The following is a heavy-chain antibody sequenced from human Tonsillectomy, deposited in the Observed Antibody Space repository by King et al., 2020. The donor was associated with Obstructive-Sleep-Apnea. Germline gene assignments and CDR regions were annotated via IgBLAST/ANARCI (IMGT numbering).Heavy chain of an antibody. D-gene: IGHD6-6*01. CDR1: GYTFTSYG. J-gene: IGHJ4*02. Sequence: VQLVESGAEVKKPGASVKVSCKASGYTFTSYGISWVRQAPGQGLEWMGWISAYNGNTNYEQKLQGRVTMTTDTSTSTAYMELRSLRSDDTAVYYCAGDVDASALSRLGLAARPGGYWGQGTLVTVSS. CDR3: AGDVDASALSRLGLAARPGGY. V-gene: IGHV1-18*04. CDR2: ISAYNGNT.